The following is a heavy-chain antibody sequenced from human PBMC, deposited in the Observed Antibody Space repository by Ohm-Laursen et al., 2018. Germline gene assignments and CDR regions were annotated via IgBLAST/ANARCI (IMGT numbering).Heavy chain of an antibody. CDR3: AKDCGVVVVKLDY. J-gene: IGHJ4*02. CDR1: GYSFSTYA. CDR2: INPNSGGT. V-gene: IGHV1-2*02. Sequence: ASVKVSCKASGYSFSTYAINWVRQAPGQGLEWMGWINPNSGGTNYAQKFQGRVTMTRDTSTSTVYMELSSLRSEDTAVYYCAKDCGVVVVKLDYWGQETLVTVSS. D-gene: IGHD3-22*01.